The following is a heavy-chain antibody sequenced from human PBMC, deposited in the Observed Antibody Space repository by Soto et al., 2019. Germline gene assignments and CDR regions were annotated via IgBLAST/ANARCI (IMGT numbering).Heavy chain of an antibody. V-gene: IGHV4-59*01. CDR2: IYYSGST. J-gene: IGHJ6*02. CDR3: ARAEAVAGTDYYYYGMDV. D-gene: IGHD6-19*01. CDR1: GGSISSYY. Sequence: SETLSLTCTVSGGSISSYYWSWIRQPPGKGLEWIGYIYYSGSTNYNPSLKSRVTISVDTSKNQFSLKLSSVTAADTAVYYCARAEAVAGTDYYYYGMDVWGQGITVTVSS.